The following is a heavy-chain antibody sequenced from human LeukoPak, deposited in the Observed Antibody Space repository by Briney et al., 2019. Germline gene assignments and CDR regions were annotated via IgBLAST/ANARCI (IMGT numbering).Heavy chain of an antibody. CDR1: GGSFSGYY. J-gene: IGHJ1*01. CDR3: ATTWAASGAQYFQH. D-gene: IGHD2-15*01. Sequence: SESLSLTCAVYGGSFSGYYWSWIRQPPGKGLEWIGEINHSGSTNYNPSLKSRVSISVDTTRNQFSLNLRSVTAADTAVDYCATTWAASGAQYFQHWGQGTLVTVSS. V-gene: IGHV4-34*01. CDR2: INHSGST.